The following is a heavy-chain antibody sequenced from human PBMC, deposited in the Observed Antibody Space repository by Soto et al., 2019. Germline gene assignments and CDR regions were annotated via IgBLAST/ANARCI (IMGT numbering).Heavy chain of an antibody. D-gene: IGHD2-15*01. CDR2: IDGGGKT. Sequence: PGGSLRLSCAASGFTVSSNSMSWVRQAPGKGLEWVSLIDGGGKTYYADSVKGRFTISRDNSMNTLYLQMNSLRAEDTAVYYCAAKDATNTNFYMDVWGKGTTVTVSS. CDR3: AAKDATNTNFYMDV. CDR1: GFTVSSNS. J-gene: IGHJ6*03. V-gene: IGHV3-66*01.